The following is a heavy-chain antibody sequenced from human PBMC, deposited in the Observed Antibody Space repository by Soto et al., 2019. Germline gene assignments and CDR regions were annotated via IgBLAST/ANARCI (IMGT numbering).Heavy chain of an antibody. Sequence: GGSLRLSCAASGFTFSSYGMHWVRQAPGKGQEWVAVISYDGSNKYYADSVKGRFTISRDNSKNTLYLQMNSLRAEDTAVYYFALGLAVSGLGKKLCYSGGMDVSAQGTTVTVSS. CDR3: ALGLAVSGLGKKLCYSGGMDV. V-gene: IGHV3-30*03. CDR2: ISYDGSNK. J-gene: IGHJ6*02. D-gene: IGHD6-19*01. CDR1: GFTFSSYG.